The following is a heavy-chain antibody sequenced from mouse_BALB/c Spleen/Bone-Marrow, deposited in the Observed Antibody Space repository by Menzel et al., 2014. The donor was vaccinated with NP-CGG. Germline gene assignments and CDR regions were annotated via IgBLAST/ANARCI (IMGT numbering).Heavy chain of an antibody. J-gene: IGHJ3*01. V-gene: IGHV4-1*02. CDR3: ARLGYCGGFAY. CDR1: GFDFSGFW. Sequence: VQLKDSGGGLVQPGRSLKLSCAASGFDFSGFWMGWARQAPGKGLEWIGEINPDSNTINYTPSLKDRFIISRDNAKNTLYLQMSKVRSEDTALYYCARLGYCGGFAYWGQGTLVTVSA. D-gene: IGHD2-3*01. CDR2: INPDSNTI.